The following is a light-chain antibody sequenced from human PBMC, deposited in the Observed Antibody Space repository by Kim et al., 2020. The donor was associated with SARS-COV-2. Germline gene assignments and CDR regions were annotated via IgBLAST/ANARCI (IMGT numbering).Light chain of an antibody. V-gene: IGKV3-11*01. CDR1: QSVSSY. CDR2: DAS. CDR3: QQRNNWAT. J-gene: IGKJ1*01. Sequence: EIVLTQSPATLSLSPGERATLSCRVSQSVSSYLAWYQHKPGQAPRLLIYDASKRVTGIPARFSGSGFGTDFTLTISSLEPEDFAVYYCQQRNNWATFGQGTKVDIK.